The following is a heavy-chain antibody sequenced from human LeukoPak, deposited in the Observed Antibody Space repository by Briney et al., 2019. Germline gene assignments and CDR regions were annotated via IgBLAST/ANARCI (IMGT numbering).Heavy chain of an antibody. J-gene: IGHJ6*03. Sequence: SGTLSLTCAVYGGSFSGYYWSWIRQPPGKGLEWIGEINHSGSTNYNPSLKSRVTISVDTSKNQFSLKLSSVTAADTAVYYCARGTGAYDILTGYYYYYYMDVWGKGTTVTVSS. CDR2: INHSGST. CDR1: GGSFSGYY. CDR3: ARGTGAYDILTGYYYYYYMDV. V-gene: IGHV4-34*01. D-gene: IGHD3-9*01.